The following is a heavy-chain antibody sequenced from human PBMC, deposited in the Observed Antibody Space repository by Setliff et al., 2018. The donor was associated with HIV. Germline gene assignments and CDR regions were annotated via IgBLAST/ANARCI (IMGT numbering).Heavy chain of an antibody. J-gene: IGHJ5*02. Sequence: RASVKVSCKASGYTFTSYYIHWVRQAPGQGLEWMGWVNTQTGSPTYAQAFTGRFVFSVDTSITTAFLEISSLKAGDTAVYYCARALYGDYGGDLNWLDPWGQGTLVTVSS. D-gene: IGHD4-17*01. CDR3: ARALYGDYGGDLNWLDP. V-gene: IGHV7-4-1*02. CDR1: GYTFTSYY. CDR2: VNTQTGSP.